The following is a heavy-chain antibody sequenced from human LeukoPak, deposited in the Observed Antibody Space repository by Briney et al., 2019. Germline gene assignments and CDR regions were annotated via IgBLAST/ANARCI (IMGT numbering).Heavy chain of an antibody. V-gene: IGHV4-31*03. CDR3: ARAEWELMSFDY. J-gene: IGHJ4*02. D-gene: IGHD1-26*01. CDR1: GGSISSSSYY. CDR2: IYYSGST. Sequence: SETLSLTCTVSGGSISSSSYYWGWIRQHPGKGLEWIGYIYYSGSTYYNPSLKSRVTISVDTSKNQFSLKLSSVTAADTAVYYCARAEWELMSFDYWGQGTLVTVSS.